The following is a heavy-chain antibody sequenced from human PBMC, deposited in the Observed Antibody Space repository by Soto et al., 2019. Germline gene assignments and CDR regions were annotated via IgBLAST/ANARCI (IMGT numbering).Heavy chain of an antibody. J-gene: IGHJ3*02. D-gene: IGHD3-22*01. Sequence: ASVKVSCKASGYTFTGYYMHWVRQAPGQGLEWMGWINPNSGGTNYAQEFQGWVTMTRDTSISTAYMELSRLRSDDTAVYYCARDRGRHYYDAPWDAFDIWGQGTMVTVSS. V-gene: IGHV1-2*04. CDR1: GYTFTGYY. CDR3: ARDRGRHYYDAPWDAFDI. CDR2: INPNSGGT.